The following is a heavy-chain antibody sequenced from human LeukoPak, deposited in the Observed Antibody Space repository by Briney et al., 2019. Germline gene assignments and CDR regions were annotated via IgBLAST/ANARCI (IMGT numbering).Heavy chain of an antibody. Sequence: PSETLSLTCTVSGGSISSGGYYWSWIRQHPGKGLEWIGYIYYSGSTYYNPSLKSRVTISVDTSKNQFSLKLSSVAAADTAVYYCASLSRVGATLDYWGQGTLVTVSS. J-gene: IGHJ4*02. V-gene: IGHV4-31*03. D-gene: IGHD1-26*01. CDR2: IYYSGST. CDR1: GGSISSGGYY. CDR3: ASLSRVGATLDY.